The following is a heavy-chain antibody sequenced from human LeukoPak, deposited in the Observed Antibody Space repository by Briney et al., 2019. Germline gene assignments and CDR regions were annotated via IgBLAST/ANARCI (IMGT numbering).Heavy chain of an antibody. CDR3: ARRWAVAAVDY. Sequence: PGGSLRLSCAASGFTFSSYGMHWVRQAPGKGLEWVAVIWYDESNKYYADSVKGRFTISRDNSKNTLYLQMNSLRAEDTAVYYCARRWAVAAVDYWGQGTLVTVSS. V-gene: IGHV3-33*01. D-gene: IGHD6-19*01. CDR1: GFTFSSYG. CDR2: IWYDESNK. J-gene: IGHJ4*02.